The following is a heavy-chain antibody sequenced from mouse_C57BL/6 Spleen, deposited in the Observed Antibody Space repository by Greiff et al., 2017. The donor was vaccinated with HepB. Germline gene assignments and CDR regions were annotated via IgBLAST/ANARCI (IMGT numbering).Heavy chain of an antibody. CDR1: GYAFSSSW. CDR2: IYPGDGDT. D-gene: IGHD3-2*02. CDR3: ARLQLRLQVDY. V-gene: IGHV1-82*01. Sequence: LQLQQSGPELVKPGASVKISCKASGYAFSSSWMNWVKQRPGKGLEWIGRIYPGDGDTNYNGKFKGKATLTADKSSSTAYMQLSSLTSEDSAVYFCARLQLRLQVDYWGQGTTLTVSS. J-gene: IGHJ2*01.